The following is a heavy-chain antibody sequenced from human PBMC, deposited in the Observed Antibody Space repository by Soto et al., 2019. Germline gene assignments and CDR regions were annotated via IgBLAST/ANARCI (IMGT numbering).Heavy chain of an antibody. CDR2: IWYDGSNK. Sequence: QVQLVESGGGVVQPGRSLRLSCAASGFTFSSYGMHWVRQAPGKGLEWVAVIWYDGSNKYYADSVKGRFNISRDNSKNTLYLQMNSLRAEDTAVYYCARVGGVGATYGRFDYWGQGTLVNVSS. J-gene: IGHJ4*02. V-gene: IGHV3-33*01. CDR1: GFTFSSYG. CDR3: ARVGGVGATYGRFDY. D-gene: IGHD1-26*01.